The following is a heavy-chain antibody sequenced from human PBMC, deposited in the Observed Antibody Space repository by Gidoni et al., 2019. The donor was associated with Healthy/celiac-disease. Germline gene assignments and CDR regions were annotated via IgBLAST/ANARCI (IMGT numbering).Heavy chain of an antibody. V-gene: IGHV4-39*01. J-gene: IGHJ5*02. CDR1: GGSISSSSYY. D-gene: IGHD6-13*01. Sequence: QLQLQESGPGLVKPSETLSLTCPVSGGSISSSSYYWGWIRQPPGKGLEWIGSIYYSGSTYYNPSLKSRVTISVDTSKNQFSLKLSSVTAADTAVYYCARLQQQLEKWWFDPWGQGTLVTVSS. CDR3: ARLQQQLEKWWFDP. CDR2: IYYSGST.